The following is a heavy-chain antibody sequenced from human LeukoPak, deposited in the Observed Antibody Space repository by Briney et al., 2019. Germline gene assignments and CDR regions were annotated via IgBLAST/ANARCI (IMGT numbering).Heavy chain of an antibody. CDR1: GYTFSAYG. V-gene: IGHV1-18*01. CDR2: ISTYDGNT. D-gene: IGHD4-11*01. CDR3: ARDKEVTNNWFDP. J-gene: IGHJ5*02. Sequence: GASVKVSCKASGYTFSAYGVSWVRQAPGQGLEWMGWISTYDGNTNYAQKFLGRVTMTTDTSTSTAYMELRSLRSDDTAIYYCARDKEVTNNWFDPWGQGTLVTVSS.